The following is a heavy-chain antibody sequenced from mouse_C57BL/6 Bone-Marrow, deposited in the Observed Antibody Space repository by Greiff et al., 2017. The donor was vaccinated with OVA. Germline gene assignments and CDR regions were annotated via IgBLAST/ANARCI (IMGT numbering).Heavy chain of an antibody. CDR1: GYAFTNYL. D-gene: IGHD2-13*01. Sequence: QVQLQQSGAELVRPGTSVKVSCKASGYAFTNYLIEWVKQRPGQGLEWIGVINPGSGGTNYNEKFKGKATLTADKSSSTAYMQLSSLTSEDSAVYCCARKRASPYGDADMDYWGQGTSVTVSS. CDR3: ARKRASPYGDADMDY. CDR2: INPGSGGT. J-gene: IGHJ4*01. V-gene: IGHV1-54*01.